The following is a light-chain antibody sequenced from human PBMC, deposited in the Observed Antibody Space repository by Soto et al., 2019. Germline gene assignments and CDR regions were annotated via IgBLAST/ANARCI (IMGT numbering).Light chain of an antibody. CDR2: DAS. CDR3: QQYNNWPRT. CDR1: QSVNSN. Sequence: EVVMTQSPATLSVSPGERVTLSCRASQSVNSNLAWYQQKPGQTPRLLIYDASTRATGIPARFSGSGSGTEFSLTISSLQSEDFAVYYCQQYNNWPRTFGQGTRVEIK. J-gene: IGKJ1*01. V-gene: IGKV3-15*01.